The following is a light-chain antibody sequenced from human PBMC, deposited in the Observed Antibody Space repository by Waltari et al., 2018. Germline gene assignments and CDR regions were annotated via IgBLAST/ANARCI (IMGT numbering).Light chain of an antibody. Sequence: IVLTQSPATPALSPGETATLYCRASQSVSRSLAWYLQKPGQAPKLLIYGPSTRATGMPDRFTGSGSGTDFSLTISSLEPEDFAIYFCQHYVRLPATFGQGTKVEI. CDR2: GPS. CDR1: QSVSRS. V-gene: IGKV3-20*01. CDR3: QHYVRLPAT. J-gene: IGKJ1*01.